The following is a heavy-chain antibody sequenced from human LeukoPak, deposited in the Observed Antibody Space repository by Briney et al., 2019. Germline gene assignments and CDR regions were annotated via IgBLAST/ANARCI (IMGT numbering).Heavy chain of an antibody. Sequence: GRSLRLSCAASGFTFSSYGMHWVRQAPGKGLEWVAVISYDGSNKYYADSVKGRFTISRDNSKNTLYLQMNSLRAEDTAVYYCAISAMVTDWYFDLWGRGTLVTVSS. CDR2: ISYDGSNK. J-gene: IGHJ2*01. V-gene: IGHV3-30*03. CDR1: GFTFSSYG. CDR3: AISAMVTDWYFDL. D-gene: IGHD5-18*01.